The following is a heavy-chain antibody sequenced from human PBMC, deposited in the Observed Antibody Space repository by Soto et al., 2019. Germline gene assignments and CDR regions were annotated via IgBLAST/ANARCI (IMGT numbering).Heavy chain of an antibody. CDR2: INPGNGNT. J-gene: IGHJ4*02. CDR1: GYTFTNYP. CDR3: TRSRRLAGDY. V-gene: IGHV1-3*01. Sequence: QVQLVQSGAEVKKPGASVKVSCKASGYTFTNYPMHWVRQAPGHRLEWMGWINPGNGNTKYSQKFQGSVTITRDTSASTAYMELSGLRSEDTAVYYCTRSRRLAGDYWGQGTLVTVSS.